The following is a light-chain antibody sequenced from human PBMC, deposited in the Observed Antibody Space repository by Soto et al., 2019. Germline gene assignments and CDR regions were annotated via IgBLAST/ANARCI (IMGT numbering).Light chain of an antibody. CDR2: SNN. CDR3: QSYDSSLSGYVA. CDR1: SSNIGAGYD. V-gene: IGLV1-40*01. Sequence: QSVLTQPPSVSEAPGQRVTISCTGSSSNIGAGYDVHWYQQLPGTAPKLLIFSNNNRPSGVPDRFSGSKSGTSASLASTGLQAEDEADYYCQSYDSSLSGYVAFGGGTKLTVL. J-gene: IGLJ2*01.